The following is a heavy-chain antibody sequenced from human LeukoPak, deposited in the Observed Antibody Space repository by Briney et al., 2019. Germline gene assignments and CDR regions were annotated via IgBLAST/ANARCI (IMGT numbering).Heavy chain of an antibody. V-gene: IGHV3-21*01. Sequence: GGSLRLSCAASGFTFGSYSMNWVRQAPGKGLEWVSSISSSSSYIYYADSVKGRFTISGDNAKNSLYLQMNSLRAEDTAVYYCARDEGYSYGYVPDYWGQGTLVTVSS. CDR2: ISSSSSYI. D-gene: IGHD5-18*01. J-gene: IGHJ4*02. CDR1: GFTFGSYS. CDR3: ARDEGYSYGYVPDY.